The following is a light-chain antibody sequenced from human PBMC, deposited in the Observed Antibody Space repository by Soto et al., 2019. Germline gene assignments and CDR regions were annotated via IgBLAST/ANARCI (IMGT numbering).Light chain of an antibody. V-gene: IGLV2-23*01. CDR3: CSYAGSSTLDV. Sequence: QSVLTQPASVSGSPGQSSTISCTGTSSDVGSYNLVSWYQQHPGKAPKLMIYEGSKRPSGVSNRFSGSKSGNTASLTISGLQAEDEADYYCCSYAGSSTLDVFGTGTKLTVL. CDR1: SSDVGSYNL. CDR2: EGS. J-gene: IGLJ1*01.